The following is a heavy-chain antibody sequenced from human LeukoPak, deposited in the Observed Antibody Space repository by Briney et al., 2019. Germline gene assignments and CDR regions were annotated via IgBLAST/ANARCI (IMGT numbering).Heavy chain of an antibody. D-gene: IGHD2-2*01. CDR1: GYTFTSYG. V-gene: IGHV1-18*01. J-gene: IGHJ4*02. Sequence: ASVKVSCKASGYTFTSYGISWVRQAPGQGLEWMGWISAYNGNTNYAQKLQGRVTMTTDTSTSTAYMELRSLRSDDTAVYYCARVAYCSSTSCYRGWPDYWGQGTLVTVSS. CDR3: ARVAYCSSTSCYRGWPDY. CDR2: ISAYNGNT.